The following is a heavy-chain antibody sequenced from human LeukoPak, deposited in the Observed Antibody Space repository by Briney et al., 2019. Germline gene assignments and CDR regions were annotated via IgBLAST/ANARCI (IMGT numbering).Heavy chain of an antibody. V-gene: IGHV1-69*04. CDR1: GGTFSSYA. CDR3: AGPYGDYVSYYYGMDV. J-gene: IGHJ6*02. Sequence: SVKVSCKASGGTFSSYAISWVRQAPGQGLEWMGRIIPILGIANYAQKFQGRVTITADKSTSTAYMELSSLRSEDTAVYYCAGPYGDYVSYYYGMDVWGQGTTVTVSS. D-gene: IGHD4-17*01. CDR2: IIPILGIA.